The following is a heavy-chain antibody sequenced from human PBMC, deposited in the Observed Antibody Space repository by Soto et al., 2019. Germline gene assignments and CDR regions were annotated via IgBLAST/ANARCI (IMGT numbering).Heavy chain of an antibody. CDR2: ISAYNGNT. Sequence: ASVKVSCKASGYTFTSYGISWVRQAPGQGLEWMGWISAYNGNTNYAQKLQGRVTMTTDTSTSTAYMELRSLRSDDTAVYYCARARNYDILTGSKDYYFDYWGQGTLVTVSS. J-gene: IGHJ4*02. D-gene: IGHD3-9*01. CDR3: ARARNYDILTGSKDYYFDY. V-gene: IGHV1-18*01. CDR1: GYTFTSYG.